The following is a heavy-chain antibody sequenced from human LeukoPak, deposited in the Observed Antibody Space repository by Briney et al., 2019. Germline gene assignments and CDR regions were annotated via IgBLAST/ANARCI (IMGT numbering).Heavy chain of an antibody. V-gene: IGHV4-4*07. CDR1: SGSISSYY. CDR3: ARGVENYSSSSRYYYYYIDV. Sequence: SETLSLTCTVSSGSISSYYWRWIRQPAGKGLEWIGRIYTSGSTNYYPSLKSRVSMSVDTSKNQFSLKLSSVTAADTAVYYCARGVENYSSSSRYYYYYIDVWGKGTTVTVSS. D-gene: IGHD6-6*01. CDR2: IYTSGST. J-gene: IGHJ6*03.